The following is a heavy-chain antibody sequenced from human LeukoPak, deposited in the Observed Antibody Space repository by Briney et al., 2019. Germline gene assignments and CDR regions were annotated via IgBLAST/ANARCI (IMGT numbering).Heavy chain of an antibody. CDR3: ARGDRMQIDY. V-gene: IGHV3-21*01. CDR2: ITGSSTYI. Sequence: GGSLRLSCAASGFTFSSYSMNWLRQAPGKGLEWVSSITGSSTYIYYAHSVKGRFTIPRENAKDTLYLQMNSLRAEDTAVYYCARGDRMQIDYWGQGTLVTVSS. D-gene: IGHD1-14*01. CDR1: GFTFSSYS. J-gene: IGHJ4*02.